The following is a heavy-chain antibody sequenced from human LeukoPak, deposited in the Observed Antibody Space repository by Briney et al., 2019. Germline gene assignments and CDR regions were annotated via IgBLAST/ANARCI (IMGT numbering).Heavy chain of an antibody. CDR2: IYSGGST. CDR3: ASPYGDYEPDAFDI. V-gene: IGHV3-53*01. Sequence: GGSLRLSCAASGFTVSSTYMSWVRQAPGKGLEWVSVIYSGGSTYYAGSVKGRFTISRDNSKNTLYLQMNSLRAEDTAVYYCASPYGDYEPDAFDIWGQGTMVTVSS. J-gene: IGHJ3*02. D-gene: IGHD4-17*01. CDR1: GFTVSSTY.